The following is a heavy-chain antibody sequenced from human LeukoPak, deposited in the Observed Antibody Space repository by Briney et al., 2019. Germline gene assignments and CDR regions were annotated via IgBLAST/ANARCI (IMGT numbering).Heavy chain of an antibody. CDR1: GFTFGDYG. Sequence: PGRSLRLSCTTSGFTFGDYGLSWFRQGPGKGLQWVGFIRSKTYGGTIEYAASVKGRFTISRDDSKSIAYLQMNSLKTGDTAVYYCARAPYYDFILDYWGQGTLVTVSS. D-gene: IGHD3-3*01. J-gene: IGHJ4*02. V-gene: IGHV3-49*03. CDR2: IRSKTYGGTI. CDR3: ARAPYYDFILDY.